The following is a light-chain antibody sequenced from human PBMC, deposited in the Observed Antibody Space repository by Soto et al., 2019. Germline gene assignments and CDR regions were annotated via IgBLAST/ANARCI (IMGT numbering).Light chain of an antibody. Sequence: DIQLTQSPSFLSASVGDRVTITCRASQGITSYFAWYQQKPGNVPKLLIYAASTLQSGVPSRFSGSGSGTEFTLTISSLQPEDFATYYRQQINSYPITFGQGPRLEI. J-gene: IGKJ5*01. CDR3: QQINSYPIT. CDR2: AAS. V-gene: IGKV1-9*01. CDR1: QGITSY.